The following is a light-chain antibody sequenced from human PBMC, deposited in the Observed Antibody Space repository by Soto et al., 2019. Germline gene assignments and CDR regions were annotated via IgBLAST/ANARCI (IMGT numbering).Light chain of an antibody. Sequence: SYELTQPPSVSVSPGQTASITCSGDKLGDKYACWYQQKPGQSPVLVIHQDSKRPSGIPERFSGSNSGNTATLTISGTQAMDEADYYCQAWDSSTAPYVFGTGTKLTVL. V-gene: IGLV3-1*01. J-gene: IGLJ1*01. CDR1: KLGDKY. CDR3: QAWDSSTAPYV. CDR2: QDS.